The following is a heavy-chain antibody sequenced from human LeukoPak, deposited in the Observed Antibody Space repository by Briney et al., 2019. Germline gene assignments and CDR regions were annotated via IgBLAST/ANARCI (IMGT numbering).Heavy chain of an antibody. CDR2: INPSGGST. D-gene: IGHD4-17*01. J-gene: IGHJ6*03. CDR1: GYTFTSYY. Sequence: GASVKVSCKASGYTFTSYYMHWVRQAPGQGLEWMGIINPSGGSTSYAQKFQGRVTMTRDTSTSTVYMELSSLRSEDTAVYYCARDPYNGYYGDDYYYYMDVWGKGTTVTISS. V-gene: IGHV1-46*01. CDR3: ARDPYNGYYGDDYYYYMDV.